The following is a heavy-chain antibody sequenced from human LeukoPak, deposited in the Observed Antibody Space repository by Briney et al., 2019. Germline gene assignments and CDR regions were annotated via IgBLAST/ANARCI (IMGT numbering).Heavy chain of an antibody. V-gene: IGHV3-7*03. CDR1: GITFSRHW. CDR2: IRQDGDEK. J-gene: IGHJ4*02. CDR3: ARDGRPLDY. Sequence: GSLRLSCVDSGITFSRHWMSWVRQAPGKGLEWVANIRQDGDEKYYVDSVKGRFTISRDNAKNSLYLQMNSLRVEDTAVYYCARDGRPLDYWGQGTLVTVSS.